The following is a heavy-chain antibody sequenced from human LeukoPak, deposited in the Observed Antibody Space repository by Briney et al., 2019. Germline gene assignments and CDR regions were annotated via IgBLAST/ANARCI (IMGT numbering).Heavy chain of an antibody. J-gene: IGHJ4*02. CDR2: ISASGGVT. Sequence: PGGSLRLSCAASGFTFSNYAMSWVCQAPGKGLEWVSGISASGGVTYYADSVKGRFTISRDNSKNMLYLQMNSLRPEDTAVYYCARPTITAMVRDYFDYWSQGTLVTVSS. CDR1: GFTFSNYA. D-gene: IGHD5-18*01. CDR3: ARPTITAMVRDYFDY. V-gene: IGHV3-23*01.